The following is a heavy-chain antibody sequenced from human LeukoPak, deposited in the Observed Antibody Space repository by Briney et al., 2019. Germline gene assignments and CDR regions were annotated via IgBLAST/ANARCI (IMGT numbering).Heavy chain of an antibody. CDR1: GYRLTSYG. J-gene: IGHJ6*02. D-gene: IGHD4-23*01. CDR3: ARGGKDGMDV. V-gene: IGHV1-18*01. Sequence: ASVKVSCKSSGYRLTSYGFTWVRQAPGQGLEWMGWVSGYDGKTNYAQEVQGRVTMTTDTSTSTVYMELRSLRPDDTAIYYCARGGKDGMDVWGRGTTVTVSS. CDR2: VSGYDGKT.